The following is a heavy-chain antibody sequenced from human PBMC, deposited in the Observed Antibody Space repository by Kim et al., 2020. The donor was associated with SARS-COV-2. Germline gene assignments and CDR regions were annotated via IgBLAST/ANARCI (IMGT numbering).Heavy chain of an antibody. CDR3: ARHPIGYSYGPGFDY. CDR2: IYYSGST. CDR1: GGSISSYY. Sequence: SETLSLTCTVSGGSISSYYWSWIRQPPGKGLEWIGYIYYSGSTNYNPSLKSRDTISVDTSKNQFSLKLSSVTAADTAVYYCARHPIGYSYGPGFDYWGQGTLVTVSS. V-gene: IGHV4-59*08. D-gene: IGHD5-18*01. J-gene: IGHJ4*02.